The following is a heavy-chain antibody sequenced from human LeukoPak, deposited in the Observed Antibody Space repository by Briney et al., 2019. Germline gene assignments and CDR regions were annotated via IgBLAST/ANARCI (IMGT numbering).Heavy chain of an antibody. CDR3: ASTRETGYGDYPPGFDY. CDR1: GGSISSGGYY. J-gene: IGHJ4*02. Sequence: PSQTLSLTCTVSGGSISSGGYYWSWIRPPPGKGLEWIGHIYYSGSTYYNPSIKRRVTISVDTSKNQFSLKLSSVTAADTAVYYCASTRETGYGDYPPGFDYWGQGTLVTVSS. CDR2: IYYSGST. V-gene: IGHV4-31*03. D-gene: IGHD4-17*01.